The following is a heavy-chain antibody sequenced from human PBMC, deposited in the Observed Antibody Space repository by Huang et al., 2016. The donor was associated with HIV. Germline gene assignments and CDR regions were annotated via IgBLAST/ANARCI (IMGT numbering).Heavy chain of an antibody. V-gene: IGHV4-59*02. CDR2: VYESGTT. D-gene: IGHD6-19*01. J-gene: IGHJ5*02. CDR3: VRDQGRLAVGGIDNWFDP. CDR1: GDSVSSHY. Sequence: QVRLQESGPGLVKPSETLSLSCTVSGDSVSSHYWGWIRHPPGKGLEWIGTVYESGTTKYNPRLKSRITISVDTSKNGFSLNSTSVSAADTAMYFCVRDQGRLAVGGIDNWFDPWGQGALVTVSS.